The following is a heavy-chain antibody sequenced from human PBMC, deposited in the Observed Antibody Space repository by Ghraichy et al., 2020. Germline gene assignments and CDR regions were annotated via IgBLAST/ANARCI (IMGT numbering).Heavy chain of an antibody. Sequence: SETLSLTCNVPGDSMKTYYWSWIRQSPGMGLEWLGYNFYYASAKYNPSLEGRATISIDTSKNQFSLRLSSVTAADTAVYYCVRLGLGHYMDVWGKGTTVIVS. CDR1: GDSMKTYY. J-gene: IGHJ6*03. D-gene: IGHD5/OR15-5a*01. V-gene: IGHV4-59*08. CDR3: VRLGLGHYMDV. CDR2: NFYYASA.